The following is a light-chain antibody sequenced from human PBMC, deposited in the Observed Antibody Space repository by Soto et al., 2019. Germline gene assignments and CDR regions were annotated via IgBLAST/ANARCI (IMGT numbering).Light chain of an antibody. CDR1: QSVSSR. CDR3: QHYGASPIT. J-gene: IGKJ5*01. Sequence: EIVLTQSPGTLSLSPGESATLSCRASQSVSSRLAWYQQKPGQAPRLLISGASSRATGIPDRFSGSGSGTDFSLTIDRLEPEDFALYYCQHYGASPITFGQGTRLEIK. V-gene: IGKV3-20*01. CDR2: GAS.